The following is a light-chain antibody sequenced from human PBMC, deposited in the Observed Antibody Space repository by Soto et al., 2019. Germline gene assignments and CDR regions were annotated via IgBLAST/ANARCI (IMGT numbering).Light chain of an antibody. V-gene: IGLV2-14*01. CDR1: SSDVGAYNY. J-gene: IGLJ3*02. Sequence: QSALTQPASVSGSPGQSITISCTGTSSDVGAYNYVSWYQQYPGKAPKLMIYGVTNRPSGVSNRFSGSKTGNTASLTISGLQAEDEADYYCASKTTSSTVLFGGGTQLTVL. CDR3: ASKTTSSTVL. CDR2: GVT.